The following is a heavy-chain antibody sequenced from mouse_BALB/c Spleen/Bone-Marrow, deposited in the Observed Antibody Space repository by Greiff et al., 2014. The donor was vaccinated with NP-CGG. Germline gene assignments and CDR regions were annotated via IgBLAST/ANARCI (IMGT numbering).Heavy chain of an antibody. D-gene: IGHD2-3*01. CDR2: INPDSSTI. CDR1: GFDFSRYW. V-gene: IGHV4-1*02. J-gene: IGHJ3*01. Sequence: VQLKESGGGLVQPGGSLKLSCAASGFDFSRYWMTWVRQAPGKGLEWIGEINPDSSTINYTPSLEDKFIISRDNAKNTLYLQMSEVRSEDTALYYCAGNGYYGWIAYWGQGTLVTVSA. CDR3: AGNGYYGWIAY.